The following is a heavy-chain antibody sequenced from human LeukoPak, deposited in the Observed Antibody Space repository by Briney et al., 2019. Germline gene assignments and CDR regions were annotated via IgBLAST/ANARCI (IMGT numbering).Heavy chain of an antibody. CDR3: ARRNDFDI. Sequence: SETLSLTCTVSGGSISGDHWNWIRQPPGKGLEWVGNIYYSGNTNYNPSLKSRVTISVDTSKNQFSLKLSSVTAADTAVYYCARRNDFDIWGQGTMVTVSS. V-gene: IGHV4-59*08. CDR1: GGSISGDH. CDR2: IYYSGNT. J-gene: IGHJ3*02.